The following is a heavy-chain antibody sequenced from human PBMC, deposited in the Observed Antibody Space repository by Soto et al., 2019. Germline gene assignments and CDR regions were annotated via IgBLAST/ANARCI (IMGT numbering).Heavy chain of an antibody. D-gene: IGHD6-13*01. CDR1: GFSFSNYE. Sequence: EMHLVESGGGLVQPGGSLRLSCAASGFSFSNYETNWVRQAPGKGLEWVAYISSGGDTIHYADSVRGRFTVSRDNARNSLSLQMNTLRVEDTALYYCARDRAAGGYWGQGTLVTVSS. CDR2: ISSGGDTI. V-gene: IGHV3-48*03. J-gene: IGHJ4*02. CDR3: ARDRAAGGY.